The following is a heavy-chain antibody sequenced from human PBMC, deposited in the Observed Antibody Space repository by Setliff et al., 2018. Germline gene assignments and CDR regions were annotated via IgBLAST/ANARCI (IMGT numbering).Heavy chain of an antibody. CDR2: IIPIFGGT. D-gene: IGHD6-13*01. J-gene: IGHJ4*02. CDR3: ARGVAAAGRGYVDY. V-gene: IGHV1-2*04. CDR1: GGTFSSYA. Sequence: ASVKVSCKASGGTFSSYAISWVRQAPGQGLEWMGGIIPIFGGTNYAQKFQGWVTMTRDTSISTAYMELSRLRSDDTAVYYCARGVAAAGRGYVDYWGQGTLVTVSS.